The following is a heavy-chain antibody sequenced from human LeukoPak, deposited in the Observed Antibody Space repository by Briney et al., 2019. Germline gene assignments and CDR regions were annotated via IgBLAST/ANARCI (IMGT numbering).Heavy chain of an antibody. D-gene: IGHD2/OR15-2a*01. CDR2: IPNDDNLT. J-gene: IGHJ4*02. Sequence: GGSLRLSCAAYGFVLSKFVMHWVRHAPGKGLVWVSRIPNDDNLTNYADFVQGRFSISRDNAKNTVYLQLNYLRSEDTAVYYCARDYYFKIDYWGQGTLVTVSS. CDR3: ARDYYFKIDY. CDR1: GFVLSKFV. V-gene: IGHV3-74*01.